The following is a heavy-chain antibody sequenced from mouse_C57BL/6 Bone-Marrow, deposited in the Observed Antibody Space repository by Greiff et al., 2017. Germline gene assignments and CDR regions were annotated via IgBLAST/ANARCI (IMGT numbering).Heavy chain of an antibody. V-gene: IGHV2-3*01. CDR2: IWGDGST. CDR1: GFSLTSYG. J-gene: IGHJ3*01. Sequence: QVQLKESGPGLVAPSQSLSITCTVSGFSLTSYGVSWVRQPPGKGLEWLGVIWGDGSTNYYSALISRLSTSKDNSKSRAFLNLNTLPSDDTATYYCASLLLRSAWFAYWGQGTLVTVSA. D-gene: IGHD1-1*01. CDR3: ASLLLRSAWFAY.